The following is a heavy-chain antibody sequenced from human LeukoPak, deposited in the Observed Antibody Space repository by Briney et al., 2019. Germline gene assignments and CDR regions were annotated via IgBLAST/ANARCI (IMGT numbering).Heavy chain of an antibody. J-gene: IGHJ6*03. V-gene: IGHV4-4*07. CDR3: ARDSYSNYSYYYYYMDV. CDR1: GGSISSYY. CDR2: IYTSGST. Sequence: SETLSLTCTVSGGSISSYYWSWIRQPAGKGLEWSGRIYTSGSTNYNPSLKSRVTMSVDTSKNQFSLKLSSVTAAATAVYYCARDSYSNYSYYYYYMDVWGKGTTVTVSS. D-gene: IGHD4-11*01.